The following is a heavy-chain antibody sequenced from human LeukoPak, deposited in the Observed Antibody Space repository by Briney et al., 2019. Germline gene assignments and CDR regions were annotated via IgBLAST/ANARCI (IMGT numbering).Heavy chain of an antibody. D-gene: IGHD3-3*01. V-gene: IGHV3-15*01. J-gene: IGHJ6*02. Sequence: PGGSLRLSCAASGFTFSNAWMSWVRQAPGKGLEWVGRIKSKTDGGTTDYAAPVKGRFTISRDDSKNTLCLQMNSLKTEDTAVYYCTTDQPLRFLEWLLPYYYYGMDVWGQGTTVTVSS. CDR1: GFTFSNAW. CDR3: TTDQPLRFLEWLLPYYYYGMDV. CDR2: IKSKTDGGTT.